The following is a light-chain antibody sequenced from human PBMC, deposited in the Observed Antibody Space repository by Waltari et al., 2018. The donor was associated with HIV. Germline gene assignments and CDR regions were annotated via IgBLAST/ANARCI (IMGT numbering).Light chain of an antibody. CDR3: AVWDDSLNGWV. V-gene: IGLV1-44*01. J-gene: IGLJ2*01. CDR2: SNN. Sequence: QSVLTQPPSTSGTPGQRVTISCSGSSSNIGSNTVNWYQQLPGPAPKHLIYSNNQRPSGVPDRFSGSKSGTSASLAISGLQSEDEADYYCAVWDDSLNGWVFGGGTKLTVL. CDR1: SSNIGSNT.